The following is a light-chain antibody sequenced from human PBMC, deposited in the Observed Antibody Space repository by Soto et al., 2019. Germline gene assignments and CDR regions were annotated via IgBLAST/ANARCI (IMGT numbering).Light chain of an antibody. CDR1: QSVSSNY. Sequence: ETVLTQSPGTLSLSPGERGTLSCRASQSVSSNYLAWYQQRPGQAPRLLIYVASSRATGIPDRFSGSGSGTDFTLTISRLEPEDFAVYYCQHYDSSRWTFGQGTKVDTK. CDR2: VAS. V-gene: IGKV3-20*01. CDR3: QHYDSSRWT. J-gene: IGKJ1*01.